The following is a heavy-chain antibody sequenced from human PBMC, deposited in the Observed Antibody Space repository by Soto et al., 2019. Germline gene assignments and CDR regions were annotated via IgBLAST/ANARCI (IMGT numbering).Heavy chain of an antibody. CDR1: SGSISSYY. J-gene: IGHJ4*02. D-gene: IGHD5-18*01. V-gene: IGHV4-59*08. CDR2: IYYSGST. Sequence: QVQLQESGPGLVKPSETLSLTCTVSSGSISSYYGSRIRQPPGKGLEWIGYIYYSGSTNYNPSLKSRVTITVDTSKNQSSLKLSSVTAADTALYYCARRYGSCVDYWGQGTLVTVSS. CDR3: ARRYGSCVDY.